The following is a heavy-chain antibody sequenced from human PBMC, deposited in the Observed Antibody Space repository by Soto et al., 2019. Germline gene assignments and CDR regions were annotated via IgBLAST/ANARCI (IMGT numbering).Heavy chain of an antibody. CDR3: AKRSIFNLTPNYAFWSGPIDY. V-gene: IGHV3-30*18. D-gene: IGHD3-3*01. J-gene: IGHJ4*02. CDR1: GFTFSSYG. Sequence: QVQLVESGGGVVQPGRSLRLSCAASGFTFSSYGMHWVRQAPGKGLEWVAVISYDGSNKYYADSVKGRFTISRDNSKNTLYLQMNSLRAEDTAVYYCAKRSIFNLTPNYAFWSGPIDYWGQGTLVTVSS. CDR2: ISYDGSNK.